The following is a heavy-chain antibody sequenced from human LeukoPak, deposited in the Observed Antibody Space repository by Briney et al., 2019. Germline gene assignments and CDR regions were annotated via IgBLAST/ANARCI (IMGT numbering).Heavy chain of an antibody. Sequence: SVKVSCKASGGTFSSYAISWVRQAPGQGLEWMGRIIPILGIANYAQKFQSRVTITADKSTSTAYMELSSLRSEDTAVYYCARDGIYGGNPNFDYWGQGTLVTVSS. J-gene: IGHJ4*02. CDR1: GGTFSSYA. D-gene: IGHD4-23*01. V-gene: IGHV1-69*04. CDR2: IIPILGIA. CDR3: ARDGIYGGNPNFDY.